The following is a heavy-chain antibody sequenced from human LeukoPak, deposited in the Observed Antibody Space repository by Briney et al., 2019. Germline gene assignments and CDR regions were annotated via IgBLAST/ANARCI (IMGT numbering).Heavy chain of an antibody. J-gene: IGHJ4*02. V-gene: IGHV3-21*01. CDR3: ARGSPNLFDY. D-gene: IGHD1-14*01. CDR2: ISSSTYI. CDR1: GFTFSSYS. Sequence: GGSLRLSCAASGFTFSSYSMNWVRQAPGKGLEWVSSISSSTYIYYADSVKGRFTISRDNAKNSLYLQMNSLRDEDTAVYYCARGSPNLFDYWGQGTLVTVSS.